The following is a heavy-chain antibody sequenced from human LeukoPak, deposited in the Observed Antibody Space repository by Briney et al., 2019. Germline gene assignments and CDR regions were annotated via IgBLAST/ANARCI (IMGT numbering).Heavy chain of an antibody. V-gene: IGHV4-34*01. D-gene: IGHD2-21*01. CDR2: INHSGST. J-gene: IGHJ4*02. CDR3: ARASETGGD. Sequence: SETLSLTCAVYGGSFSGYYWSWIRQPPGKGLEWIGEINHSGSTNYNPSLKSRVTISVDTSKNQFSLKLSSVTAADTAVYYCARASETGGDWGQGTLVTVSS. CDR1: GGSFSGYY.